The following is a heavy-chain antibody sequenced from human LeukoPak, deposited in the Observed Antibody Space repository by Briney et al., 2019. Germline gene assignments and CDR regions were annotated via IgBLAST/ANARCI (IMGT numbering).Heavy chain of an antibody. Sequence: GGSLRLSCAASGCSFSSYSMNWVRQAPGKGLEWVSYIRSSSSYIYYADSVKGRFTISRDNAKNSLYLQMNSLRAEDTAVYYCAREGTTVYGVGMDVWGQGTTVTVSS. CDR2: IRSSSSYI. D-gene: IGHD4-17*01. J-gene: IGHJ6*02. CDR1: GCSFSSYS. V-gene: IGHV3-21*01. CDR3: AREGTTVYGVGMDV.